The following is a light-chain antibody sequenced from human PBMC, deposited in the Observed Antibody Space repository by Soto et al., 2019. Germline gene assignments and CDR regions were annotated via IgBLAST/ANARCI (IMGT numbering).Light chain of an antibody. CDR2: WAS. J-gene: IGKJ1*01. Sequence: DIVMTQSPDSLAVSLGERATINCKSSQSVLYSSNNKNYLAWYQQKPGQPPKLLIYWASTRESGVPDRFRGSGSGTDFTLTISSLQAEDVAVYYCQQYYSTLSWTFGQGTKVDIK. CDR3: QQYYSTLSWT. V-gene: IGKV4-1*01. CDR1: QSVLYSSNNKNY.